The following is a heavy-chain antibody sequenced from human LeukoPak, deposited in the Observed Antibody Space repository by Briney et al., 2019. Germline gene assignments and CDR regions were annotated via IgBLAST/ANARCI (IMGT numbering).Heavy chain of an antibody. D-gene: IGHD3-10*01. CDR3: AKSFRSYYYYYMDV. V-gene: IGHV3-33*06. CDR2: IWYDGSNK. CDR1: GFTFSSYG. Sequence: GGSLRLSCAASGFTFSSYGMHWVRQAPGKGLEWVAVIWYDGSNKYYADSVKGRFTISRDNSKNTLYPQMNSLRAEDTAVYYCAKSFRSYYYYYMDVWGKGTTVTVSS. J-gene: IGHJ6*03.